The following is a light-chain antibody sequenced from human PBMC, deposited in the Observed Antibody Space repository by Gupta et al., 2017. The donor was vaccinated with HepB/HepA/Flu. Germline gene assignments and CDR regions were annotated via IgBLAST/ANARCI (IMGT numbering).Light chain of an antibody. J-gene: IGLJ2*01. V-gene: IGLV1-44*01. CDR3: AAWDDSLFVV. CDR1: SSNIGSNT. Sequence: QSVLTQPPSASGTPGQRVTISCSGSSSNIGSNTVNWYQQLPGTAPKLLIYSNNQRPSGVPDRFSGYKSGTSASLAISGLQSEDEADYYCAAWDDSLFVVFGGGTKLTVL. CDR2: SNN.